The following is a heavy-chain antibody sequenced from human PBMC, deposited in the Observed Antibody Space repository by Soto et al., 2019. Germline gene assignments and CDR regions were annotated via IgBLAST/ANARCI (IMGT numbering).Heavy chain of an antibody. J-gene: IGHJ6*02. D-gene: IGHD1-26*01. CDR1: GDSIGRYY. Sequence: SETLSLTCSVSGDSIGRYYWSWIRQPPGKGLEWLGYVYYTGSTKYNPSLKSRVTISVDTSKNQFSLKLSSVTAADTAVYYCARQRPTDGRWEFANYYGMDVWGQGTPVTVSS. CDR3: ARQRPTDGRWEFANYYGMDV. CDR2: VYYTGST. V-gene: IGHV4-59*08.